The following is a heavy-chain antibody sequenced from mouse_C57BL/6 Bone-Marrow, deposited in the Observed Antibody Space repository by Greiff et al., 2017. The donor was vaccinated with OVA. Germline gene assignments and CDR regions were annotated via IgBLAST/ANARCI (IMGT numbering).Heavy chain of an antibody. Sequence: EVQLVESEGGLVQPGSSMKLSCTASGFTFSDYYMAWVRQVPEKGLEWVANINYDGSSTYYLDSLKSRFIISRDNAKNILYLQMSSLKSEDTATYYCARDQWGYYDYWGQGTTLTVSS. V-gene: IGHV5-16*01. J-gene: IGHJ2*01. CDR3: ARDQWGYYDY. D-gene: IGHD1-3*01. CDR1: GFTFSDYY. CDR2: INYDGSST.